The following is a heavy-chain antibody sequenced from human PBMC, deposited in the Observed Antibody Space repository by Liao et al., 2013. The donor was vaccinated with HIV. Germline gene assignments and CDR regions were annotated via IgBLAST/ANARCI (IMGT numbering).Heavy chain of an antibody. D-gene: IGHD2-8*01. V-gene: IGHV4-4*07. CDR3: ARGVPPDY. CDR1: GGSISTYY. J-gene: IGHJ4*02. Sequence: QVQLQESGPGLVKPSETLSLTCTVSGGSISTYYWSWIRQPAGKGLEWVGRIYSGESTDYNPSLKSRVTMSMDTSKNQFSLNLSSVTAADTGIYYCARGVPPDYWGQGTLVSVSS. CDR2: IYSGEST.